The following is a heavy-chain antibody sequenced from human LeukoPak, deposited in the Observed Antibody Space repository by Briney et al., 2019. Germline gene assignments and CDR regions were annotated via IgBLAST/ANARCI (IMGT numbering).Heavy chain of an antibody. D-gene: IGHD1-14*01. V-gene: IGHV3-23*01. CDR2: LSGSGAST. J-gene: IGHJ4*02. CDR3: AKNHYNTDSYSDY. Sequence: GGSLRLSCAASGFTFTPYAMSWVRQAPGKGLQWVSALSGSGASTYYADSVKGRFTISRDNSKNTVYLQMNSLRAEDTAVYYCAKNHYNTDSYSDYWSQGTLVTVSS. CDR1: GFTFTPYA.